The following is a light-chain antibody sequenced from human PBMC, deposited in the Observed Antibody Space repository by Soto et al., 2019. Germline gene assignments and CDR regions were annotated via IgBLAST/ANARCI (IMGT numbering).Light chain of an antibody. CDR1: QSVSSSY. V-gene: IGKV3-20*01. CDR3: QQYGSSRT. Sequence: EIVLTQSPGTLSLSPGERATLSCRASQSVSSSYLAWYQQKPGQAPRLLIYGASSRATGIPDRFSGSGSGTDFTLTISRLMPEDFALYYCQQYGSSRTFGRGTKVEIK. J-gene: IGKJ1*01. CDR2: GAS.